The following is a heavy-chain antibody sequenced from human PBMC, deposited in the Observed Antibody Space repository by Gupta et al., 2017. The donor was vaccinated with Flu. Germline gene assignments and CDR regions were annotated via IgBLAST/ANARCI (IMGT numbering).Heavy chain of an antibody. V-gene: IGHV3-23*01. CDR3: AKEFAARRPLDY. D-gene: IGHD6-6*01. J-gene: IGHJ4*02. Sequence: EVQLLESEVGLVHPGGSLSLSCAASAFPFSSFGMTWVRQAAGNGLEWASAISGDGERTYFADSVKGRFAISKGISRNKLYPQMNSLRAGDTAVYYCAKEFAARRPLDYLGQGTRVTVSS. CDR1: AFPFSSFG. CDR2: ISGDGERT.